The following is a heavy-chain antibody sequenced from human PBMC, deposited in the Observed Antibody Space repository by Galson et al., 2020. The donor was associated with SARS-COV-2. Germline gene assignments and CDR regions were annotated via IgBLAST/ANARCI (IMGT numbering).Heavy chain of an antibody. J-gene: IGHJ6*02. Sequence: ASVNVSCKASGYTFTSYGISWVRQAPGQGLEWMGWISAYNGNTHYAQKLQGRVTMTTDTSTSTAYMELRSLRSDEPAVYYCARVLCGWFCGMDGWGQGTTVTVSS. CDR1: GYTFTSYG. V-gene: IGHV1-18*04. CDR2: ISAYNGNT. D-gene: IGHD6-19*01. CDR3: ARVLCGWFCGMDG.